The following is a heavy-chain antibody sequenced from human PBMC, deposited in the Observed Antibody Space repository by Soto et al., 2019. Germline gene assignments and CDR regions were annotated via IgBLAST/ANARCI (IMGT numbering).Heavy chain of an antibody. CDR1: GGSISSGGYS. J-gene: IGHJ6*02. CDR2: IYHSGST. CDR3: ASSAPYYYYGMDV. V-gene: IGHV4-30-2*01. Sequence: QLQLQESGSGLVKPSQTLSLTCAVSGGSISSGGYSWSWISQPPGKGLEWIGYIYHSGSTYYNPSLQSRVTISVDRSKNQFSLKLSSVTAADTAVYYCASSAPYYYYGMDVWGQGTTVTVSS.